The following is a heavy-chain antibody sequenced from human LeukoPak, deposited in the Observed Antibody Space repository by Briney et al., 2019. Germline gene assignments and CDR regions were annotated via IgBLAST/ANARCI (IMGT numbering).Heavy chain of an antibody. J-gene: IGHJ4*02. V-gene: IGHV5-51*01. CDR1: GYIFTTSW. Sequence: PGESLKISCKASGYIFTTSWTGWVRQMPGKGLEWMGIIYPGDSETRYSPSFQGQVSISADKSINTAYLQRSSLKASDTAMYYCARQYSGFDYWGQGTLVTVSS. D-gene: IGHD3-10*01. CDR2: IYPGDSET. CDR3: ARQYSGFDY.